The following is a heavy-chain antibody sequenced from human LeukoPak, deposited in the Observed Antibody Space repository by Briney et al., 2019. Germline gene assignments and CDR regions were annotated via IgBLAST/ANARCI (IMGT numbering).Heavy chain of an antibody. Sequence: PGGSLRLSCAASGFTFSSYAMSWVRQAPGKGLEWVGRIKSKTDGGTTDYAAPVKGRFTISRDDSKNTLYLQMNSLKTEDTAVYYCMMCDYGDCDYWGQGTLVTVSS. J-gene: IGHJ4*02. CDR2: IKSKTDGGTT. CDR1: GFTFSSYA. CDR3: MMCDYGDCDY. D-gene: IGHD4-17*01. V-gene: IGHV3-15*01.